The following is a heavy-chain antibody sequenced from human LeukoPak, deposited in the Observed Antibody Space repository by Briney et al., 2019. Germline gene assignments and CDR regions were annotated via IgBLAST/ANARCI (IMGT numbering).Heavy chain of an antibody. CDR2: IYYSGST. Sequence: SETLSLTCSVSGGSISSYYWSWIRQPPGKGLEWIGYIYYSGSTNYNPSLKSRVTISVDTSNHQFSLQLSSVTAADTAVYYCARIYGRPPRFDPWGQGTLVTVSS. D-gene: IGHD3-10*01. V-gene: IGHV4-59*01. CDR1: GGSISSYY. CDR3: ARIYGRPPRFDP. J-gene: IGHJ5*02.